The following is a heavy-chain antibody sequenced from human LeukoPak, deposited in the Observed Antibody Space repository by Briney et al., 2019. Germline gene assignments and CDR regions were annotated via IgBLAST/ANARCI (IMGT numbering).Heavy chain of an antibody. CDR2: ISAYNGNT. CDR3: ARATWADIVATKSEY. D-gene: IGHD5-12*01. Sequence: ASVKLSCKASGYTFTSYGISWVRQAPGHGLEWMGWISAYNGNTNYAQKLQGRVTMTTDTSTSTAYMELRSLKSDDTAVYSCARATWADIVATKSEYWGQGTLVTVSS. CDR1: GYTFTSYG. V-gene: IGHV1-18*01. J-gene: IGHJ4*02.